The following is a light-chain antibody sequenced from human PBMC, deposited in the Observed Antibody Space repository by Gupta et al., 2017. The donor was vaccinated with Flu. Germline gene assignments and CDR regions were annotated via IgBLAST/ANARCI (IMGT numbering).Light chain of an antibody. J-gene: IGKJ5*01. Sequence: DIVMPHSQATLSVSPGEGATLSCRASQKGGVDLAVYQQKTGEPPRSLIYDASFRATGVPARFTASGSGTDFTLTFSSLQSEDFAVYFCQQFNKWPCTFGQGTRLDI. CDR3: QQFNKWPCT. CDR1: QKGGVD. CDR2: DAS. V-gene: IGKV3-15*01.